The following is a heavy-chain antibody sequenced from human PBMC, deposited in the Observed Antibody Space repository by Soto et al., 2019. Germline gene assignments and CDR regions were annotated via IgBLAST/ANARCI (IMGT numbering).Heavy chain of an antibody. V-gene: IGHV1-2*02. CDR1: GYTFTGYY. J-gene: IGHJ4*02. CDR3: ARDGGGVIGHFDY. D-gene: IGHD3-16*02. Sequence: ASVKVSCKASGYTFTGYYMHWVRQAPGQGLEWMGWINPNSGGTNYAQKFQGRVTMTRDTSISTAYMELSRLRSDDTAVYYCARDGGGVIGHFDYSGQGPLVTVYS. CDR2: INPNSGGT.